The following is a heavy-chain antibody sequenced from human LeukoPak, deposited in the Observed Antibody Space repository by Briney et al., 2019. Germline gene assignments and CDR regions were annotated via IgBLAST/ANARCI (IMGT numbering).Heavy chain of an antibody. J-gene: IGHJ4*02. CDR3: ARDPNPGYSYYYFDY. D-gene: IGHD5-18*01. Sequence: ASVKVSCKASGYTFTGYYMHWVRQAPGQGLEWMGWINPNSGGTNYAQKFQGRVTITADKSTSTAYMELSSLRSEDTAVYYCARDPNPGYSYYYFDYWGQGTLVTVSS. CDR1: GYTFTGYY. CDR2: INPNSGGT. V-gene: IGHV1-2*02.